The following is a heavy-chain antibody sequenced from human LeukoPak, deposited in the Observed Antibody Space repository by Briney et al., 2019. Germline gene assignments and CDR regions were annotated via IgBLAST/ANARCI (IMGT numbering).Heavy chain of an antibody. Sequence: GGSLRLSCAASGFTFSSYSMNWVRQAPGKGLEWVSSISSTSSYIYYADSMKGRFTISRDNAKNSLYLQMNSLRAEDTAVYYCAKDPIFGVVINYFDYWGQGTLVTVSS. D-gene: IGHD3-3*01. CDR1: GFTFSSYS. CDR2: ISSTSSYI. CDR3: AKDPIFGVVINYFDY. V-gene: IGHV3-21*04. J-gene: IGHJ4*02.